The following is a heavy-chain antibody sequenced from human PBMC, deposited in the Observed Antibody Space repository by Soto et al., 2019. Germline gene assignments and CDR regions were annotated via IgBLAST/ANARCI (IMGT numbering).Heavy chain of an antibody. CDR2: IYYSGNT. Sequence: PSETLSLTCTVSGGSISSSSYYWGWIRQPPGKGLEWIGSIYYSGNTYYNPSLKSRVTMSIDTSKSQFSLKLNSVTAADTAVYYCARDQGIASSGPFDYWVPGTLVTVSS. CDR1: GGSISSSSYY. CDR3: ARDQGIASSGPFDY. V-gene: IGHV4-39*07. J-gene: IGHJ4*02. D-gene: IGHD6-13*01.